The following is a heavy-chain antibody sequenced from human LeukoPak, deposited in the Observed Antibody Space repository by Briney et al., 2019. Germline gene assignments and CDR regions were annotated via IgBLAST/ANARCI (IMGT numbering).Heavy chain of an antibody. J-gene: IGHJ4*02. CDR1: GGSISSYY. D-gene: IGHD4-17*01. Sequence: PSETLSLTCTVSGGSISSYYWSWIRQPPGKGLEWIGYISHSGSTNYNPSLKSRVTISVDTSKNQFSLKLSSVTAADTAVYYCAREPVTYGDEAYFDYWGQGTLVTVSS. V-gene: IGHV4-59*01. CDR2: ISHSGST. CDR3: AREPVTYGDEAYFDY.